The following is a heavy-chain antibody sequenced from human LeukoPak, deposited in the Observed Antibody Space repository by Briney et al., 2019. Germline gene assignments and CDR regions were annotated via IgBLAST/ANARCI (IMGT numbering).Heavy chain of an antibody. CDR2: IYYSGST. CDR1: GGSISGYY. D-gene: IGHD3-10*01. J-gene: IGHJ3*02. Sequence: RTSETLSLTCTVSGGSISGYYWGWIRQPPGKGLEWIGYIYYSGSTNYNPSLKSRVTISVDTSKNQFSLKLSSVTAADTAVYYCARGNTMVRADAFDIWGQGTMVTVSS. V-gene: IGHV4-59*08. CDR3: ARGNTMVRADAFDI.